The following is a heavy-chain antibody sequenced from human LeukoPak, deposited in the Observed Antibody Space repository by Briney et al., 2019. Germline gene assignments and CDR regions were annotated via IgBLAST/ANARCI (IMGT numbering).Heavy chain of an antibody. CDR1: GGSFSGYY. CDR3: ARDLGSSWAQ. J-gene: IGHJ4*02. V-gene: IGHV4-34*01. D-gene: IGHD6-13*01. CDR2: INHSGST. Sequence: PSETLSLTCAVYGGSFSGYYWSWIRQPPGKGLEWIGEINHSGSTNYNPSLKNRVTISVDTSKNQFSLKLSSVTAADTAVYYCARDLGSSWAQWGQGTLVTVSS.